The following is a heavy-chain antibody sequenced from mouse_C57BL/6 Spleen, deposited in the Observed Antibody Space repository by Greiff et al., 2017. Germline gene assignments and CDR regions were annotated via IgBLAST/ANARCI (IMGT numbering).Heavy chain of an antibody. CDR1: GYSFTGYY. Sequence: EVMLVESGPELVKPGASVKISCKASGYSFTGYYMNWVKQSPEKSLEWIGEINPSTGGTTYNQKFKAKATLTVDKSSSTAYMQLKSLTSEDSAVYYCARLYYYGSSGYFDYWGQGTTLTVSS. J-gene: IGHJ2*01. V-gene: IGHV1-42*01. CDR3: ARLYYYGSSGYFDY. CDR2: INPSTGGT. D-gene: IGHD1-1*01.